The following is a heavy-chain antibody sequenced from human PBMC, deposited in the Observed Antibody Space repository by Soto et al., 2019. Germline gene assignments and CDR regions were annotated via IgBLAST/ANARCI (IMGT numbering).Heavy chain of an antibody. D-gene: IGHD3-10*01. V-gene: IGHV4-30-2*01. CDR3: ARVEGSGSYYNEEAFDI. CDR2: IYHSGST. J-gene: IGHJ3*02. Sequence: SETLSLTCAVAGCSICGGGCSWSWIRQPPGKGLEWIGYIYHSGSTYYNPSLKSRVTISVDRSKNQFSLKLSSVTAADTAVYYCARVEGSGSYYNEEAFDIWGQGTMVS. CDR1: GCSICGGGCS.